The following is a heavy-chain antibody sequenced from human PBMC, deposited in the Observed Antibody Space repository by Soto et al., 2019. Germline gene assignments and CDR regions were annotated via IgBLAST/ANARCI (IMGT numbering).Heavy chain of an antibody. D-gene: IGHD2-15*01. CDR2: IWYDGSNK. V-gene: IGHV3-33*01. CDR3: ARGLLKYNWFDP. Sequence: GGSLRLSCAASGFTFSSYGMHWVRQAPGKGLEWVAVIWYDGSNKYYADSVKGRFTISRDNSKNTLYLQMNSLGAEDTAVYYCARGLLKYNWFDPWGQGTLVTVS. J-gene: IGHJ5*02. CDR1: GFTFSSYG.